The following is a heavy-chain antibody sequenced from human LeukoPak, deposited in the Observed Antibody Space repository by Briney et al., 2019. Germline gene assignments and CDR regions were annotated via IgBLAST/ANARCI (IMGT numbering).Heavy chain of an antibody. CDR3: ARDPLVVVAATRYYYYGMDV. D-gene: IGHD2-15*01. Sequence: KPSETLSLTCTVSGGSISSGDYYWSWIRQPPGKGLEWIGYIYYSGSTYYNPSLKSRVTISVDTSKNQFSLKLSSVTAADTAVYYCARDPLVVVAATRYYYYGMDVWGKGTTVTVSS. CDR2: IYYSGST. CDR1: GGSISSGDYY. J-gene: IGHJ6*04. V-gene: IGHV4-30-4*01.